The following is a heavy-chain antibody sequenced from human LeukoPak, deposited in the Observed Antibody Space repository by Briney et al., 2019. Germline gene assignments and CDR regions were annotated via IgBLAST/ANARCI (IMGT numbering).Heavy chain of an antibody. CDR2: IIPIFGTA. CDR3: TRDKGWQQFDS. D-gene: IGHD5-24*01. V-gene: IGHV1-69*13. J-gene: IGHJ4*02. Sequence: ASVNVSRKASVGTFSSYAISWVRQAPGRGLEWMGGIIPIFGTANYAQKFQGRVTITADESTSTAYMELSSLRDDDTAVYYCTRDKGWQQFDSWGQGTQVTVSS. CDR1: VGTFSSYA.